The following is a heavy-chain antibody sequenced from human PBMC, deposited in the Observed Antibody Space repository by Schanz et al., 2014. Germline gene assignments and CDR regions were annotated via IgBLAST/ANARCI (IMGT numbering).Heavy chain of an antibody. CDR3: ARDKGGYYPFDY. CDR2: IKEDGSKK. V-gene: IGHV3-7*01. Sequence: QLVESGGGLVKPGGSLRLSCAASGFTFTGHWMSWVRQAPGKGLEWVANIKEDGSKKYYVDSVRGRFTISRDNAKNSMYLEMNSLSIEAKAVYYCARDKGGYYPFDYWGQGSLVTVSS. J-gene: IGHJ4*02. D-gene: IGHD3-22*01. CDR1: GFTFTGHW.